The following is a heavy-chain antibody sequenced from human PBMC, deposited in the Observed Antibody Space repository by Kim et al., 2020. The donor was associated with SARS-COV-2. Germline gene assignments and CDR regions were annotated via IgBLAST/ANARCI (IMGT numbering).Heavy chain of an antibody. CDR1: GFTFSNHA. D-gene: IGHD6-13*01. Sequence: GGSLRLSCVASGFTFSNHAMHWVRQAPGKGLQYVSAIGYNGDSTFYASSVKGRFTISRDNSKNTLYLQMGGLRPEDMALYYCARAYSSGWYTAFDVWGQGTMLTVSS. CDR3: ARAYSSGWYTAFDV. J-gene: IGHJ3*01. V-gene: IGHV3-64*01. CDR2: IGYNGDST.